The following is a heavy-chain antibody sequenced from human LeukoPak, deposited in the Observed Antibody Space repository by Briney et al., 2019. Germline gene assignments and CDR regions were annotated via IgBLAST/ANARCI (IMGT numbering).Heavy chain of an antibody. J-gene: IGHJ3*02. D-gene: IGHD6-13*01. V-gene: IGHV1-18*01. CDR1: GYTFTSYG. CDR2: ISAYNGNT. Sequence: ASVKVSCKASGYTFTSYGISWVRQAPGQGLEWMGWISAYNGNTNYAQKLQGRVTMTTDTSTSTAYMELRSLRSDDTAVYYCARFSTRSSSQKNAFDIWGQGTMVTVSS. CDR3: ARFSTRSSSQKNAFDI.